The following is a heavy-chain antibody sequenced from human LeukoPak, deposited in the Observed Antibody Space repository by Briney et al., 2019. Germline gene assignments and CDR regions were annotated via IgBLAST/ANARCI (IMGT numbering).Heavy chain of an antibody. V-gene: IGHV3-20*04. CDR2: INWNGGST. CDR3: ARVGHLSGWYDAFDI. CDR1: GFTLDDYG. Sequence: TGGSLRLSCAASGFTLDDYGMSWVRQAPGKGLEWVSGINWNGGSTGYADSVKGRFTISRDNAKNSLYLQMNSLRAEDTALYYCARVGHLSGWYDAFDIWGQGTMVTVSS. D-gene: IGHD6-19*01. J-gene: IGHJ3*02.